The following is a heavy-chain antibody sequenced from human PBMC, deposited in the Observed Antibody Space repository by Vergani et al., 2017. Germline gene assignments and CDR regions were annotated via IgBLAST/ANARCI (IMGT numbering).Heavy chain of an antibody. D-gene: IGHD3-10*01. Sequence: QLQLPESGPGLVKPSETLSLTCAVSVGSLSSSSYYWGWIRQPPGKVLEWIGSIYYSGSTYYNPSLKSRVTISVDTSKNQFSLKLSSVTAADTAVYYCARETLVGESYFDYWGQGTLVTVSS. CDR1: VGSLSSSSYY. CDR2: IYYSGST. J-gene: IGHJ4*02. CDR3: ARETLVGESYFDY. V-gene: IGHV4-39*07.